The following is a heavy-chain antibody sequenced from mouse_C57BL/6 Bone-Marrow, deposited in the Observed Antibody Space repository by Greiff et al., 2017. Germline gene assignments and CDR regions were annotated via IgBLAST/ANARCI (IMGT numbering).Heavy chain of an antibody. CDR3: ASPNYYGSSP. J-gene: IGHJ3*01. CDR2: IHPNSGST. CDR1: GYTFTSYW. D-gene: IGHD1-1*01. V-gene: IGHV1-64*01. Sequence: QVQLKQPGAELVKPGASVQLSCKASGYTFTSYWMHWVKQRPGQGLEWIGMIHPNSGSTNYNEKFKSKATLTVDKSSSTAYMQLSSLTSEDSAVYYCASPNYYGSSPWGQGTLVTVSA.